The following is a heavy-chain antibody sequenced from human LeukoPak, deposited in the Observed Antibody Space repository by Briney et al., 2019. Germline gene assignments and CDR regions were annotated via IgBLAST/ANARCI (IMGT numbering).Heavy chain of an antibody. Sequence: ASVKVSCKASGYTFTSYDINWVRQATGQGLEWMGWMNPNSGNTGYAQKFQGRVTMTRNTSISTAYMELSSLRSEDTAVYYGARSELQFDYFDYWGQGTLVTVSS. CDR1: GYTFTSYD. J-gene: IGHJ4*02. CDR2: MNPNSGNT. V-gene: IGHV1-8*01. D-gene: IGHD5-24*01. CDR3: ARSELQFDYFDY.